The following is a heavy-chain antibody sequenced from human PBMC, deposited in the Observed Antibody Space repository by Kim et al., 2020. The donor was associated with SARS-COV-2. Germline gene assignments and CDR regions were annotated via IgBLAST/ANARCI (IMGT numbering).Heavy chain of an antibody. CDR2: ISGSGGST. CDR3: ARGGYCSSTSCYPHPLDAFDI. J-gene: IGHJ3*02. V-gene: IGHV3-23*01. Sequence: GGSLRLSCAASGFTFSSYAMSWVRQAPGKGLEWVSAISGSGGSTYYADSVKGRFTISRDNSKNTLYLQMNSLRAEDTAVYYCARGGYCSSTSCYPHPLDAFDIWGQGTMVTVSS. D-gene: IGHD2-2*01. CDR1: GFTFSSYA.